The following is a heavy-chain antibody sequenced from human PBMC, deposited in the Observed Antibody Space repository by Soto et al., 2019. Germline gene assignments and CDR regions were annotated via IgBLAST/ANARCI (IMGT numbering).Heavy chain of an antibody. CDR3: ARDPRQGVPAATTFDY. D-gene: IGHD2-2*01. CDR2: ISAYNGNT. CDR1: GYTFTSYG. J-gene: IGHJ4*02. Sequence: GASVKVSCKASGYTFTSYGISWVRQAPGQGLEWMGWISAYNGNTNYAQKLQGRVTMTTDTSTSTAYMELRSLRSDDTAVYYCARDPRQGVPAATTFDYWGQGTLVTVSS. V-gene: IGHV1-18*01.